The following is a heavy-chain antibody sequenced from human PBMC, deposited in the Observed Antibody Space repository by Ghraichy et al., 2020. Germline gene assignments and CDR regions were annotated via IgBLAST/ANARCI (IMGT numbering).Heavy chain of an antibody. V-gene: IGHV4-59*08. J-gene: IGHJ5*02. CDR3: ARRICSSTFCYPPEDNWLDP. D-gene: IGHD2-2*01. Sequence: SETLSLTCTVFGGSISTYYWNWIRQPPGKGLEWIGYIYYSGSTNYNPSLESRVTISLDTSKNQFSLRLTSVTAADTAVYYCARRICSSTFCYPPEDNWLDPWGQGILVTVSS. CDR2: IYYSGST. CDR1: GGSISTYY.